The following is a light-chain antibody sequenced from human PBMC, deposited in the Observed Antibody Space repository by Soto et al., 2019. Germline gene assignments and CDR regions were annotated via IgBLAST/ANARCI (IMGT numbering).Light chain of an antibody. V-gene: IGKV1-39*01. J-gene: IGKJ1*01. CDR1: QSISSY. Sequence: DIQMTQSPSSLSASVGDRVTITCRASQSISSYLNWYQQKPGKAPKLLIYGASRLQSGVPSRFSGSGSGTDFTLTISSLQPEDFATYYCQQSYSTPPFGQGTKVEIK. CDR2: GAS. CDR3: QQSYSTPP.